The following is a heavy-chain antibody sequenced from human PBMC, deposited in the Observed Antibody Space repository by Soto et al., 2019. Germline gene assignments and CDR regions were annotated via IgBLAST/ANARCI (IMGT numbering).Heavy chain of an antibody. D-gene: IGHD7-27*01. CDR1: GFTFSNYA. J-gene: IGHJ4*02. Sequence: EVQVLESGGDLVQPGGSLRLSCAASGFTFSNYAMTWVLQAPGKGLEWVSTISGSGDSIYYADSVKGRFTISRDNSKNTLYLQMNSLRADDWAVYYCSTGRQMGYWGQGTLVIVSS. CDR2: ISGSGDSI. CDR3: STGRQMGY. V-gene: IGHV3-23*01.